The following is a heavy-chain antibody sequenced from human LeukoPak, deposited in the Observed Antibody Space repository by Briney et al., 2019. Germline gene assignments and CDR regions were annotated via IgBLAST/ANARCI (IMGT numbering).Heavy chain of an antibody. Sequence: SETLSLTCTVSGGSISSYYWSWIRQPPGKGLEWIGYIYYSRSTNYNPSLKSRVTISVDTSKNQFSLKLSSVTAADTAVYYCARHRPDYYDSSGYCDYWGQGTLVTVSS. D-gene: IGHD3-22*01. J-gene: IGHJ4*02. CDR3: ARHRPDYYDSSGYCDY. V-gene: IGHV4-59*08. CDR1: GGSISSYY. CDR2: IYYSRST.